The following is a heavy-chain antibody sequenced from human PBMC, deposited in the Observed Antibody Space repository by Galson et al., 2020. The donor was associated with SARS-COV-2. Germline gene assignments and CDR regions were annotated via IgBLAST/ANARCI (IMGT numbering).Heavy chain of an antibody. D-gene: IGHD1-26*01. V-gene: IGHV3-30*04. CDR1: GFTFSNYV. J-gene: IGHJ4*02. CDR2: ISSDGSNS. CDR3: ARGGEWELPYYFAY. Sequence: GGSLRLSCAASGFTFSNYVMHWVRQAPGKGPEWVAVISSDGSNSFYADSLKGRFTISRDNSKSTLYLQMNSLRAEDTAVYYCARGGEWELPYYFAYWGQGPLVTVSS.